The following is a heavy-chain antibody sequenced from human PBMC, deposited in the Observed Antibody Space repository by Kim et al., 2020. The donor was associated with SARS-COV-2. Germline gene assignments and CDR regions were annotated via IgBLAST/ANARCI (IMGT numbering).Heavy chain of an antibody. V-gene: IGHV4-59*13. CDR1: GDSIKNYY. D-gene: IGHD3-9*01. CDR2: IHNSGST. CDR3: VRGRDDWSCYFEY. Sequence: SETLSLSCTVSGDSIKNYYWSWIRQPPGNGLEWIGYIHNSGSTKYNPSLESRVTISGDTSNNQFSLKLTSVTAADTAVYYCVRGRDDWSCYFEYWGQGT. J-gene: IGHJ4*02.